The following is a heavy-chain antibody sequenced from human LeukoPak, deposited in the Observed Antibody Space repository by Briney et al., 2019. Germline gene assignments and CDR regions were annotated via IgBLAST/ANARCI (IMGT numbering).Heavy chain of an antibody. CDR2: ISYDGSNK. V-gene: IGHV3-30*04. CDR1: GFTLSSYA. D-gene: IGHD6-13*01. Sequence: GRSLRLSCAASGFTLSSYAMHWVRQAPGKGLEWVAVISYDGSNKYYADSVKGRFTISRDNSKNTLYLQMNSLRAEDTAVYYCARDPGEQQLADAFDIWGQGTMVTVSS. CDR3: ARDPGEQQLADAFDI. J-gene: IGHJ3*02.